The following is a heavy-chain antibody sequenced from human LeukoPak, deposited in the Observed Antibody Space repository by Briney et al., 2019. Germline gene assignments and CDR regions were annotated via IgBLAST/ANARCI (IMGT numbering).Heavy chain of an antibody. CDR2: ISGSGGST. J-gene: IGHJ1*01. D-gene: IGHD2-15*01. CDR3: AMPGGGTKSHCSGGSCYGSSRAAFQH. CDR1: GFTFSSYG. Sequence: QPGGSLRLSCAASGFTFSSYGMSWVRQAPGKGLEWVSAISGSGGSTYYADSVKGRFTISRDNSKNTLYLQMNSLRAEDTAVYYCAMPGGGTKSHCSGGSCYGSSRAAFQHWGQGTLVTVSS. V-gene: IGHV3-23*01.